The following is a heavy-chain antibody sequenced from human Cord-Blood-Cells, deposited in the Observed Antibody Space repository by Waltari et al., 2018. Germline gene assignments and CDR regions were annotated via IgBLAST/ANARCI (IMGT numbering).Heavy chain of an antibody. CDR2: IYWNDDK. J-gene: IGHJ5*02. CDR1: VFSLSTSGVG. CDR3: AHRPDIVVVPADNWFDP. Sequence: ITLKESGPTLGKPTQTLTLTCTFAVFSLSTSGVGVDWIRQPPGKALEWLALIYWNDDKRYSPSLKSRLTITKDTSKNQVVLTMTTMDPLDTATYYCAHRPDIVVVPADNWFDPWGQGTLVTVSS. D-gene: IGHD2-2*01. V-gene: IGHV2-5*01.